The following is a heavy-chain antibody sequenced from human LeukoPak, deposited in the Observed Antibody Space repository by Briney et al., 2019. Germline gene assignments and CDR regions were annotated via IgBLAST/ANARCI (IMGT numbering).Heavy chain of an antibody. CDR3: ARRRGTMAPHGMDV. CDR1: GFTFSSYS. J-gene: IGHJ6*02. V-gene: IGHV3-21*01. D-gene: IGHD3-10*01. CDR2: ISSSSSYI. Sequence: GGSLRLSCAASGFTFSSYSMNWVRQAPGKGLEWVSSISSSSSYIYYADSVKGRFTISRDNAKNSLYLQMNSLRAEDTAVYYCARRRGTMAPHGMDVWGQGTTVTVSS.